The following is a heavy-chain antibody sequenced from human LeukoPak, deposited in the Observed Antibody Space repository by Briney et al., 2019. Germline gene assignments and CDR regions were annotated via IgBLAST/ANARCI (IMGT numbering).Heavy chain of an antibody. V-gene: IGHV5-51*01. CDR1: GYSFTSYW. J-gene: IGHJ4*02. Sequence: GESLKISCKGSGYSFTSYWIGWVRQMPVKGLEWMGIIYPGDSDTRYSPSFQGQVTISADKSISTAYLQWSSLKASDTAMYYCARSLTGSYSGSYYGDYWGQGTLVTVSS. CDR2: IYPGDSDT. CDR3: ARSLTGSYSGSYYGDY. D-gene: IGHD1-26*01.